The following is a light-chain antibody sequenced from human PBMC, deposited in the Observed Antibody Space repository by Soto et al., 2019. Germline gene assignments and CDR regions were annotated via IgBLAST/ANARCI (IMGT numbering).Light chain of an antibody. V-gene: IGKV3-11*01. CDR3: QQSYSTFMYT. J-gene: IGKJ2*01. CDR2: DAS. CDR1: QSISTF. Sequence: EVVLTQSPATLSLSPVEGATLSCMASQSISTFLAWYQHKPCQAPRLLIYDASKRTTGTPARFSGSGSGTDFTLTISSLQPEDFATYYCQQSYSTFMYTFGQGTKVDI.